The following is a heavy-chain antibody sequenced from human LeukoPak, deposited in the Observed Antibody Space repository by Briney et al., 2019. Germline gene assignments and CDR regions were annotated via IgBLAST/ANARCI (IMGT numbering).Heavy chain of an antibody. CDR1: GGSISSGDYY. CDR2: IYYSGST. CDR3: ARSGTPGWFDP. V-gene: IGHV4-30-4*01. J-gene: IGHJ5*02. D-gene: IGHD3-10*01. Sequence: SQTLSLTCTVSGGSISSGDYYWSWIRQPPGKGLEWIGYIYYSGSTYYNPSLKSRVTISVDTSKNQFSLQLSSVTAADKAVYYCARSGTPGWFDPWGQGTLVTVSS.